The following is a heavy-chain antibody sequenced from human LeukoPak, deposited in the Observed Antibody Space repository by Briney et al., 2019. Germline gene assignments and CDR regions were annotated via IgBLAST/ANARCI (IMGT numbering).Heavy chain of an antibody. CDR2: INSDGSST. CDR1: GFTFSSYW. J-gene: IGHJ3*02. Sequence: AGGSLRLSCAASGFTFSSYWMHWVRQAPGKGLVWVSRINSDGSSTIYADPVKGRFTISRDNAKNTLYLQMNSLRVEDTAVYYCARMGGSNAFDIWGQGTMVTVSS. D-gene: IGHD3-16*01. V-gene: IGHV3-74*01. CDR3: ARMGGSNAFDI.